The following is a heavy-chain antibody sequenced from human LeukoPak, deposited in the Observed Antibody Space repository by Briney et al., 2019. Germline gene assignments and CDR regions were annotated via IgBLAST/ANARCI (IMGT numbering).Heavy chain of an antibody. Sequence: SETLSLTCAVYGGSFSGYYWSWIRQPPGKGLEWIGEINHSGSTNYNPSLKSRVTISVDTSKNQFSLRLSSVTAADTAVYYCARVLEGRSGQHWSFDLWGGGTLSLSPQ. V-gene: IGHV4-34*01. CDR1: GGSFSGYY. CDR3: ARVLEGRSGQHWSFDL. D-gene: IGHD3-10*01. J-gene: IGHJ2*01. CDR2: INHSGST.